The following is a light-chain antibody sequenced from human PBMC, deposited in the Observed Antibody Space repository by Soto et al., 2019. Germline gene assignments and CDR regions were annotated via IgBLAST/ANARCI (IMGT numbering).Light chain of an antibody. J-gene: IGLJ1*01. CDR2: DVS. CDR3: CSFAGSNSFA. V-gene: IGLV2-11*01. Sequence: QSVLTQPRSVSGSPGQSVTISCTGTSSDIGGFNYVSWYQQHPGEAPKLMIFDVSKRPSGVPDRFSGSKSGNTASLTISGLQAEDEADYYCCSFAGSNSFAFGSGTKLTVL. CDR1: SSDIGGFNY.